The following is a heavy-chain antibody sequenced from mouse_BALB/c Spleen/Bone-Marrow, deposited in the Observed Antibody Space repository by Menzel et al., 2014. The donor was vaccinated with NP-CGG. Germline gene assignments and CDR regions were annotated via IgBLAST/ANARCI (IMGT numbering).Heavy chain of an antibody. J-gene: IGHJ2*01. CDR2: IYPGDGDT. D-gene: IGHD1-1*01. CDR1: GYAFSSYW. V-gene: IGHV1-80*01. CDR3: ARSGYGSNYDY. Sequence: VKLVESGAELVRPGSSVKISCKASGYAFSSYWMIWVKQRPGQGLEWIGQIYPGDGDTNYNGKFKGKATLTVDKSSSTAYMQLSSLTSEDSAVYFCARSGYGSNYDYWGQGTTLTVSS.